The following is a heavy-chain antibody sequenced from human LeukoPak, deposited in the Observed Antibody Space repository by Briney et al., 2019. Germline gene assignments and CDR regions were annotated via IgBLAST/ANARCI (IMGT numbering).Heavy chain of an antibody. D-gene: IGHD6-19*01. Sequence: SETLSLTCTVSGGSLSSYYWSWIRQPAGKGLEWIGRIYTRGSTNYDSSLKSRVTMSVDTSKNQFSRKLSSVSAADTAVYYCARGSSGWFRRVYNWFDPWGQGTLVTVSS. V-gene: IGHV4-4*07. J-gene: IGHJ5*02. CDR3: ARGSSGWFRRVYNWFDP. CDR2: IYTRGST. CDR1: GGSLSSYY.